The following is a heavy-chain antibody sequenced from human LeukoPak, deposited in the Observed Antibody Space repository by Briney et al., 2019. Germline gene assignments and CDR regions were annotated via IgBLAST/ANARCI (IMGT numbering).Heavy chain of an antibody. J-gene: IGHJ4*02. D-gene: IGHD5-12*01. CDR2: ISGSGGRT. V-gene: IGHV3-23*01. CDR3: AKDRRGFGGYDSGIDY. Sequence: GGSLRLSCAASGFTFSSYDMSWVRQAPGQGLEWVSAISGSGGRTYYGDSVKGRFTISRDNSKNTLYLQMNSLRAEDTAVYYCAKDRRGFGGYDSGIDYWGQGTLVTVSS. CDR1: GFTFSSYD.